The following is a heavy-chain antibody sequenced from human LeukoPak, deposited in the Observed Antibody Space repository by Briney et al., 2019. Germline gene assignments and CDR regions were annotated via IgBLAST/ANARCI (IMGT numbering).Heavy chain of an antibody. CDR2: ISYDGSNK. Sequence: GGSLRLSCAASGFTFSSYAMHWVRQAPGKGLEWVAVISYDGSNKYYADSVKGRFTISRDNSKNTLYLLMNSLRAEDTAVCYCARAVSSNYYYGMDVWGQGTTVTVSS. J-gene: IGHJ6*02. CDR1: GFTFSSYA. CDR3: ARAVSSNYYYGMDV. D-gene: IGHD2-2*01. V-gene: IGHV3-30-3*01.